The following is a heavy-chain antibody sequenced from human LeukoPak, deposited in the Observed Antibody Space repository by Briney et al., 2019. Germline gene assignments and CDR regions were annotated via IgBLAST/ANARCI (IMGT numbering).Heavy chain of an antibody. J-gene: IGHJ4*02. CDR3: ATRVGTMQPFDY. CDR1: GGSICDYY. CDR2: INYSGST. Sequence: KPSETLSLTCTVSGGSICDYYWSWIRQPPGKGLEWIGYINYSGSTNYNPSLKSRVTISVDTSKNQFSLKLSSVTAADTAVYYCATRVGTMQPFDYWGQGTLVTVSS. D-gene: IGHD3-10*01. V-gene: IGHV4-59*08.